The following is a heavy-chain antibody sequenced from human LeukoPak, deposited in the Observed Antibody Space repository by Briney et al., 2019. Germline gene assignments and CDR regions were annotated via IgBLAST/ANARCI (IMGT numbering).Heavy chain of an antibody. Sequence: SETLSLTCAVSGSSISSGYYWGWIRQPPGKGLEWIGSIYRSGSTYYNPSLKSRVAISVDTSKNQFSLKLNSVTAADTAVYYCARHSDLWYIDYWGQGTLVTVSS. CDR2: IYRSGST. D-gene: IGHD1-14*01. J-gene: IGHJ4*02. CDR1: GSSISSGYY. CDR3: ARHSDLWYIDY. V-gene: IGHV4-38-2*01.